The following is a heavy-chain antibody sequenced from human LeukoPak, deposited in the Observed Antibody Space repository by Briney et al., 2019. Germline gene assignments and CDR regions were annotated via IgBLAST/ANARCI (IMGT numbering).Heavy chain of an antibody. V-gene: IGHV4-61*01. J-gene: IGHJ4*02. Sequence: SETLSLTCTVSGGSVSSGSYYWSWIRQPPGKGLEWIGYIYYSGSTNYNPSLKSRVTISVDTSKNQFSLKLSSVTAADTAVYYCARESPLDPYGDYGGSFDYWGQGTLSPSPQ. CDR3: ARESPLDPYGDYGGSFDY. CDR1: GGSVSSGSYY. D-gene: IGHD4-17*01. CDR2: IYYSGST.